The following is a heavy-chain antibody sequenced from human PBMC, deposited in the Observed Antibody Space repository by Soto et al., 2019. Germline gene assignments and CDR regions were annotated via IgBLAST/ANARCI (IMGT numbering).Heavy chain of an antibody. CDR3: ARGSIAVAGHQPPGFDP. CDR1: GFTFSSYS. J-gene: IGHJ5*02. Sequence: EVQLVESGGGLVKPGGSLRLSCAASGFTFSSYSMNWVRQAPGKGLEWVSSISSSSSYIYYADSVKGRFTISRDNAKNSLYLQMNSLRAEDTAVYYCARGSIAVAGHQPPGFDPWGQGTLVTVSS. CDR2: ISSSSSYI. D-gene: IGHD6-19*01. V-gene: IGHV3-21*01.